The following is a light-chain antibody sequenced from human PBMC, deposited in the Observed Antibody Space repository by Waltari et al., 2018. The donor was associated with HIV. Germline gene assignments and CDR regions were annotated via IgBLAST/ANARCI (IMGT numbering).Light chain of an antibody. Sequence: SYELTPPPSVSVSPGQPASITCSGDQLADLSACWYHQKPGQSPVLVIQEDRKRPSGIPERFSGSKSGNTATLTISGTQAMDEADYYCQAWDSNTSYIFGTGTKVTVL. V-gene: IGLV3-1*01. CDR3: QAWDSNTSYI. J-gene: IGLJ1*01. CDR1: QLADLS. CDR2: EDR.